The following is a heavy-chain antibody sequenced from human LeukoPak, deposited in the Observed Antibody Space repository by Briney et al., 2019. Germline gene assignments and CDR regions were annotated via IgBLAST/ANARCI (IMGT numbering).Heavy chain of an antibody. D-gene: IGHD1-26*01. CDR3: AKGGTGNYYDY. J-gene: IGHJ4*02. CDR1: GFTISSYN. Sequence: GGSLRLSCAASGFTISSYNMHWVRQAPGKGLEWMTFIRYDGSNEYYADSVKGRFTISRDNSKNTVYLQMKSLRVEDTAVYYCAKGGTGNYYDYWGQGTLVTVSS. V-gene: IGHV3-30*02. CDR2: IRYDGSNE.